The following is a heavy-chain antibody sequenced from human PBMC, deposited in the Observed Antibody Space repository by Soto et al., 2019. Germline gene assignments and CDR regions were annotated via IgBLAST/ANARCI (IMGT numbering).Heavy chain of an antibody. Sequence: VQLVQSGAEVKKPGSSVKVSCKASGGTFSSYTISWVRQAPGQGLEWMGRIIPILGIANSAQKFQGRVTITADKSTSTAYMELSSLRSEDTAVYYCATYYSVACTGAFDIWGQGTMVTVSS. CDR3: ATYYSVACTGAFDI. CDR1: GGTFSSYT. J-gene: IGHJ3*02. D-gene: IGHD6-19*01. V-gene: IGHV1-69*02. CDR2: IIPILGIA.